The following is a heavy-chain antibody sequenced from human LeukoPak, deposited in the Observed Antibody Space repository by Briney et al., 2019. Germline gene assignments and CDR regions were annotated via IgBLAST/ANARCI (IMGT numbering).Heavy chain of an antibody. CDR2: IKQDGSEK. CDR3: ARDPYDSSGYDWFDP. D-gene: IGHD3-22*01. J-gene: IGHJ5*02. Sequence: GGSLRLSCAASGFTFSSYWMSWARQAPGKGLEWVANIKQDGSEKYYVDSVKGRFTISRDNAKNSLYLQMNSLRAEDTAVYYCARDPYDSSGYDWFDPWGQGTLVTVSS. V-gene: IGHV3-7*01. CDR1: GFTFSSYW.